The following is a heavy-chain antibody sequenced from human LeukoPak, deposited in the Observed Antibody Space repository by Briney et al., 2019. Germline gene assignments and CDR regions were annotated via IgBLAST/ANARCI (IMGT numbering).Heavy chain of an antibody. Sequence: GGPLRLSCAASGLTFSDFWMHWVRQPPGKGLVWVALVKGDGRTTIYADSVKGRFTISRDNAKNTLYLQMNSLRADDSGVYYCATGHSYGYDYWGQGVLVTVSS. J-gene: IGHJ4*02. D-gene: IGHD5-18*01. CDR1: GLTFSDFW. CDR3: ATGHSYGYDY. CDR2: VKGDGRTT. V-gene: IGHV3-74*01.